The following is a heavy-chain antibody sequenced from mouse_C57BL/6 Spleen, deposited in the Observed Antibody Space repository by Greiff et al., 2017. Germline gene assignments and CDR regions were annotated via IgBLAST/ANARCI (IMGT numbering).Heavy chain of an antibody. CDR1: GYSITSGYY. V-gene: IGHV3-6*01. Sequence: EVQLQESGPGLVKPSQSLSLTCSVTGYSITSGYYWNWIRQFPGNKLEWMGYICYDGSNNYNPSLNNRISITRDTTKNQFFLQLHSVTTEDTATYYCATLYGNGDFAYWGQGTLVTVSA. J-gene: IGHJ3*01. CDR2: ICYDGSN. D-gene: IGHD2-10*02. CDR3: ATLYGNGDFAY.